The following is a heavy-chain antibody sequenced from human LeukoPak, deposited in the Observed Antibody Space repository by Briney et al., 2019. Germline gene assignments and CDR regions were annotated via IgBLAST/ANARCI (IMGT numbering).Heavy chain of an antibody. Sequence: ASVKVSCKASGYTFTGYYMHWVRQAPGQGLEWMGWINPNSGGTNYAQKFQGRVTMTRDTSISTAYMELSRLRSDDTAVYYCARSPKYGSGWWYNWFDPWGQGTLVTVSS. D-gene: IGHD6-19*01. V-gene: IGHV1-2*02. CDR3: ARSPKYGSGWWYNWFDP. J-gene: IGHJ5*02. CDR2: INPNSGGT. CDR1: GYTFTGYY.